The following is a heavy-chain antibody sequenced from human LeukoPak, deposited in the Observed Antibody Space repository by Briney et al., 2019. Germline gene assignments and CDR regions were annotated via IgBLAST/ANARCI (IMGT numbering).Heavy chain of an antibody. J-gene: IGHJ4*02. Sequence: GGSLRLSCAASGFTFSSYGMHWVRQAPGKGLEWVAFIRYDGGNKYYADSVKGRFTISRDNSKNTLYLQMNGLRAEDTAVYYCAKLFDSSGFDYWGQGTLVTVSS. CDR3: AKLFDSSGFDY. CDR1: GFTFSSYG. CDR2: IRYDGGNK. D-gene: IGHD3-22*01. V-gene: IGHV3-30*02.